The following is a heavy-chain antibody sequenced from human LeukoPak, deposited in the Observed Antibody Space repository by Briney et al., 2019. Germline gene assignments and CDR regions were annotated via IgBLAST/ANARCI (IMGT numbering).Heavy chain of an antibody. CDR1: GFTFSDYY. CDR3: ARAPASYYYDSSGHYYGLDY. CDR2: ISSSGSTI. V-gene: IGHV3-11*01. D-gene: IGHD3-22*01. J-gene: IGHJ4*02. Sequence: GGSLRLSCAASGFTFSDYYMSWIRQAPGKGLEWVSYISSSGSTIYYADSVKGRFTISRDNAKNSLYLQMNSLRAEDTAVYYCARAPASYYYDSSGHYYGLDYWGQGTLVTVSS.